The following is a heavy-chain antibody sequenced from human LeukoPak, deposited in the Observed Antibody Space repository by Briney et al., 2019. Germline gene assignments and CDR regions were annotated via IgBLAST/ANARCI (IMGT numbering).Heavy chain of an antibody. D-gene: IGHD3-10*01. Sequence: GASVKVSCKASGYTFTSYGISWVRQAPGQGLEWMGWISAYNGNTNYAQKLQGRVTMTTDTSTSTAYMGLRSLRSDDTAVYYCARVYYYGSGSYMYYFDYWGQGTLVTVSS. J-gene: IGHJ4*02. CDR2: ISAYNGNT. CDR3: ARVYYYGSGSYMYYFDY. CDR1: GYTFTSYG. V-gene: IGHV1-18*01.